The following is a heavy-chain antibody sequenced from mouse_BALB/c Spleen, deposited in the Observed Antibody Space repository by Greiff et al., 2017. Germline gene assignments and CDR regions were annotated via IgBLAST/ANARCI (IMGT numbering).Heavy chain of an antibody. CDR3: ARSYYRFCYFDY. CDR2: ISSGGGNT. V-gene: IGHV5-9*03. CDR1: GFTFSSYT. J-gene: IGHJ2*01. D-gene: IGHD2-14*01. Sequence: EVKLVESGGGLVKPGGSLKLSCAASGFTFSSYTMSWVRQTPEKRLEWVATISSGGGNTYYPDSVKGRFTISRDNAKNNLYLQMSSLRSEDTALYYCARSYYRFCYFDYWGQGTTLTVSS.